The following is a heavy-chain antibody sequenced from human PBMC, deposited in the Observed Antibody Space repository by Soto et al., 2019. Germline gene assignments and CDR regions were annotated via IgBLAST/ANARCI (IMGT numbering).Heavy chain of an antibody. Sequence: QEELVQSGAEVKKPGSSVNVSCRTSEGTFASYSITWLRQAPGQRLEWMGEIIPLMRTVNYAQKFQDRVTITGDRSTSTVYMAPSSLRSDDTAVYYCARDPVDLFGYMDVWGQGTTVTVSS. CDR3: ARDPVDLFGYMDV. CDR2: IIPLMRTV. V-gene: IGHV1-69*06. CDR1: EGTFASYS. D-gene: IGHD6-25*01. J-gene: IGHJ6*02.